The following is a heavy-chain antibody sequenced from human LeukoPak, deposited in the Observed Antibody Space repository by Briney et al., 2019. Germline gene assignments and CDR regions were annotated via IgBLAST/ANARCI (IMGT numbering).Heavy chain of an antibody. Sequence: SETLSLTCAVYGGSFSGYYWSWIRQPPGKGLEWIGEINHSGSTNYNPSLKSRVTISADTSKNQFSLKLSSVTAADTAVYYCARGGTLRYFDWLSDAFDIWGQGTMVTVSS. CDR3: ARGGTLRYFDWLSDAFDI. J-gene: IGHJ3*02. CDR2: INHSGST. V-gene: IGHV4-34*01. CDR1: GGSFSGYY. D-gene: IGHD3-9*01.